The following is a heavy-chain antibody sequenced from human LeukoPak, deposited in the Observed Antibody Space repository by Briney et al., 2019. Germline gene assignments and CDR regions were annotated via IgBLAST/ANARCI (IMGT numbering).Heavy chain of an antibody. CDR2: IKQDGSEK. CDR1: GFTFSSYA. CDR3: ASLYGMDV. V-gene: IGHV3-7*01. Sequence: PGGSLRLSCAASGFTFSSYAMHWVRQAPGKGLEWVANIKQDGSEKYYVDSVKGRFTISRDNAKNSLYLQMNSLRAEDTAVYYCASLYGMDVWGQGATVTVSS. J-gene: IGHJ6*02.